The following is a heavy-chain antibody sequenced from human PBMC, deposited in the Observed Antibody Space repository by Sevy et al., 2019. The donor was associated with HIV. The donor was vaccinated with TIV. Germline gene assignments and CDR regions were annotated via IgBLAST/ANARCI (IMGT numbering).Heavy chain of an antibody. CDR1: GFTFNIYW. CDR2: IKQDGCDN. J-gene: IGHJ5*02. CDR3: ARGGTYYYDTSGYSA. Sequence: GGSLRLSCAASGFTFNIYWMGWVRQAPGKGLEWVANIKQDGCDNYHVGSVKGRLPISRDNAKRSQYLQMTDLRAEDTAVYYCARGGTYYYDTSGYSAWCQGTLVTVSS. V-gene: IGHV3-7*01. D-gene: IGHD3-22*01.